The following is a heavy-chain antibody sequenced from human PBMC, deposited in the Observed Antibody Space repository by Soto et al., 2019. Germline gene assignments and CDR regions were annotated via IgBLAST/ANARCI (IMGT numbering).Heavy chain of an antibody. CDR1: GGTLNIYA. Sequence: VQLGQSGAEVKKPGSSVTVSCEASGGTLNIYASSWVRQAPGQGLEWMGGIIPVFGTPSYAQKFRRRVSITADESTSTAYMELNNLPSEDTAVYYCAGGPYYDLWNGYSYFDYWGQETLITVSS. D-gene: IGHD3-3*01. J-gene: IGHJ4*01. CDR2: IIPVFGTP. V-gene: IGHV1-69*01. CDR3: AGGPYYDLWNGYSYFDY.